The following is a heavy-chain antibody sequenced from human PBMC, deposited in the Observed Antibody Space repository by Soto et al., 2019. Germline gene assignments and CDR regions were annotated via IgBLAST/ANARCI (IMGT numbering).Heavy chain of an antibody. J-gene: IGHJ4*01. CDR2: IYWDDDR. Sequence: SGPTLVNPTQTLTLTCTFSGFSLSTNGVGVGWIRQSPGKAPEWLALIYWDDDRRYNPSPAIRLAITKDTSKNQEVLAMNTMDPVDTAAYYCAHRFLSGAANYALWSGGSFDHWGHGTLDTVSS. CDR1: GFSLSTNGVG. V-gene: IGHV2-5*02. CDR3: AHRFLSGAANYALWSGGSFDH. D-gene: IGHD3-3*01.